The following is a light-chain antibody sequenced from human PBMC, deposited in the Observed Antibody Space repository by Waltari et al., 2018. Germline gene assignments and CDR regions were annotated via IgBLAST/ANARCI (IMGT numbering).Light chain of an antibody. J-gene: IGLJ3*02. CDR1: SSDVGANNF. CDR2: DIN. CDR3: CSCVGRNIYWV. V-gene: IGLV2-11*01. Sequence: QSALTQPRSVSGSPGQSVTISCTGTSSDVGANNFVSWYQHHPDKAPKLIIYDINKRPSVVPERFSGSKSGNTASLTISGLQAEDEADYYCCSCVGRNIYWVFGGGTKLTVL.